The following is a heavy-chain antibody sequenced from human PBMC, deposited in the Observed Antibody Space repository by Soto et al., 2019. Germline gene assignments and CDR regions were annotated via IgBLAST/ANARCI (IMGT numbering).Heavy chain of an antibody. D-gene: IGHD3-22*01. Sequence: PGESLKISCKGSGYSFTSYWIGWVRQMPGKGLEGMGIIYPGDSDTRYSPSSQGQVTIPADKSISTAYLQWSSLKASDTAMYYCARLYDSSGPGVYYYGMDVWGQGTTVTVSS. V-gene: IGHV5-51*01. J-gene: IGHJ6*02. CDR1: GYSFTSYW. CDR3: ARLYDSSGPGVYYYGMDV. CDR2: IYPGDSDT.